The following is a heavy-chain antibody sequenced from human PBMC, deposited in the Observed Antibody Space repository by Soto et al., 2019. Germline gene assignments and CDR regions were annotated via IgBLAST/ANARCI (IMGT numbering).Heavy chain of an antibody. Sequence: VQVLESGGGLVQPGGSLRLSCAASGFTFNTYAMSWVRQAPGKGLEWVSGISGSGDNTYYADSVKGRFTISRDNSKKTLFLQMNSLRPDDSAVYYCAKDPTYSSGRGWLDPWGRGTLVTVSS. V-gene: IGHV3-23*01. CDR3: AKDPTYSSGRGWLDP. CDR1: GFTFNTYA. CDR2: ISGSGDNT. D-gene: IGHD6-19*01. J-gene: IGHJ5*02.